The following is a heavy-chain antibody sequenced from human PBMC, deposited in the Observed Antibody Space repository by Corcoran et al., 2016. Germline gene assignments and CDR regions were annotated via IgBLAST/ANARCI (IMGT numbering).Heavy chain of an antibody. Sequence: QVQLVESGGGVVQPGRYLRLSCAASGLTFSRYGMHWVRQAPGKGLEWVAVIWYDGSNKYYADSVKGRFTISRDNSKNTLYLQKNSLRAEDTAVYYCAREPTFGGVIVHFDYWGQGTLVTVSS. CDR1: GLTFSRYG. J-gene: IGHJ4*02. D-gene: IGHD3-16*02. V-gene: IGHV3-33*01. CDR3: AREPTFGGVIVHFDY. CDR2: IWYDGSNK.